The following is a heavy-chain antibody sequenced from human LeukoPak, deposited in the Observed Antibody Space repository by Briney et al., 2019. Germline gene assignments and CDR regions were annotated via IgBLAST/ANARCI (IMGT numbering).Heavy chain of an antibody. J-gene: IGHJ4*02. CDR2: ISYDGSNK. V-gene: IGHV3-30-3*01. CDR1: GFTFSSYA. Sequence: PGGSLRLSCAASGFTFSSYAMHWVRQAPGKGLEWVAVISYDGSNKYYADSVKGRFTISRDNAKNTLYLQMNSLRAEDTAVYYCAFDWLPSYWGQGTLVTVSS. CDR3: AFDWLPSY. D-gene: IGHD3-9*01.